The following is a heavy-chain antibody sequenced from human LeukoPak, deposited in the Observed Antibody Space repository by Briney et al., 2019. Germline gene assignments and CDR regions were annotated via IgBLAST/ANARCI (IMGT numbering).Heavy chain of an antibody. CDR1: GFTVSSNY. V-gene: IGHV3-53*01. CDR2: INWNGVST. D-gene: IGHD6-13*01. CDR3: ARVNLYASSWYFQH. J-gene: IGHJ1*01. Sequence: PGGSLRLSCVASGFTVSSNYMSWVRQAPGKGLEWVSFINWNGVSTDYADSVKGRFTISRDNARNSLYLQLNSLRAEDMAVYYCARVNLYASSWYFQHWGQGTLVTVSS.